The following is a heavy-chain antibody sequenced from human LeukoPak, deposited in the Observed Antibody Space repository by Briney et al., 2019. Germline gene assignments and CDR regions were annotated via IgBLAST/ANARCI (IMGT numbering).Heavy chain of an antibody. CDR2: IYSGGST. D-gene: IGHD6-25*01. CDR3: ARVRAAAPDY. Sequence: GRSLRLSCVASGFTVSSNYMSWVRQAPGKGLECVSLIYSGGSTYYADSVKGRFTISRDNSKNTLYLQMDSLRVEDTAVYYCARVRAAAPDYWGQGTLVTVSS. V-gene: IGHV3-53*01. CDR1: GFTVSSNY. J-gene: IGHJ4*02.